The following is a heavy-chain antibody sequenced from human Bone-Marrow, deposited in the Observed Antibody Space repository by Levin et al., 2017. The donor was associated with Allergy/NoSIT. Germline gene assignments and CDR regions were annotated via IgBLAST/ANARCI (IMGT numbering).Heavy chain of an antibody. V-gene: IGHV1-69*10. Sequence: SVKVSCKATGGTFRSYALSWLRQAPGQGLKWMGGIIPLLGVSDYTDSVKGRFTISRDNSKNTVFLQMNSLRVDDTAVYYCAGKYAVPTGHYGLDVWGQGSTVTVSS. CDR2: IIPLLGVS. J-gene: IGHJ6*02. CDR1: GGTFRSYA. CDR3: AGKYAVPTGHYGLDV. D-gene: IGHD3-10*01.